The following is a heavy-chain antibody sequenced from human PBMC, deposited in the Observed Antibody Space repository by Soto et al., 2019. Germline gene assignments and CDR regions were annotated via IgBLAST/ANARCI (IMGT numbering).Heavy chain of an antibody. V-gene: IGHV1-46*01. J-gene: IGHJ4*02. CDR1: GYSSSNYY. CDR2: VNPYGAGT. Sequence: QVQVVQSGAEVKEPGASVNVSCKASGYSSSNYYTHWVRQAPGQGLEWKGIVNPYGAGTNYAQRFQGRVTLTRDTSTNTDYLELSRLTSDDTALYYCASVTTIWSNWGQGTLVTVSS. D-gene: IGHD2-21*02. CDR3: ASVTTIWSN.